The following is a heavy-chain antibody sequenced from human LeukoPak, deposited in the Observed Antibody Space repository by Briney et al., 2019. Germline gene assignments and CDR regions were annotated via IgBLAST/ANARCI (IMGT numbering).Heavy chain of an antibody. CDR3: ARRVGKYPTYYFDA. V-gene: IGHV4-30-2*01. CDR2: IYHRGNT. D-gene: IGHD1-1*01. J-gene: IGHJ4*02. CDR1: GASLTTGGHY. Sequence: SETLSLTCVLSGASLTTGGHYWGWVRHHPGKGLEWIGYIYHRGNTNFNPSLKSRLSMTIDTSTNQFSLKLSSVTAADTAIYYCARRVGKYPTYYFDAWGQGTLVTVSS.